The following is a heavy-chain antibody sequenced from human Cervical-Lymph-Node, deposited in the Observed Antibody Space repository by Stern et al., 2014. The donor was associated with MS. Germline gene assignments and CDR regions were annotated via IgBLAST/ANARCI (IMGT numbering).Heavy chain of an antibody. CDR3: AKDLGGNAFDY. D-gene: IGHD4-23*01. Sequence: VQLVESGGGVVQPGTSLRLSCVASGFSFSDYGIHWVRQAPGKALEWVAVISYDGTHKYYADSLKGRVTISRDNSRNTPYLQMNSLRSDDTAVYYCAKDLGGNAFDYWGRGTLVTVSS. V-gene: IGHV3-30*18. CDR1: GFSFSDYG. J-gene: IGHJ4*02. CDR2: ISYDGTHK.